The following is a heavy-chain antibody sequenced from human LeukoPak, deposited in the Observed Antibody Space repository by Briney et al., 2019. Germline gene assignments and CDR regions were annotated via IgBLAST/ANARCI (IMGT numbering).Heavy chain of an antibody. CDR3: ARHEGYSSSAEVY. CDR1: GYSITSYW. CDR2: IDPSDAYT. D-gene: IGHD6-13*01. Sequence: GESLNISCKGSGYSITSYWISWVRHMPGKRLEWMGRIDPSDAYTNYSPSFQGHVTISSDKSIKTAYLQWSSLKASDSAMYYCARHEGYSSSAEVYWGQGTLVTVSS. J-gene: IGHJ4*02. V-gene: IGHV5-10-1*01.